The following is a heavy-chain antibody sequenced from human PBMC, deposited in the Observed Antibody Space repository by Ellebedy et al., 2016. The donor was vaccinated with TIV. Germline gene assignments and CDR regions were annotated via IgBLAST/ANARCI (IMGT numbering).Heavy chain of an antibody. D-gene: IGHD2-21*01. J-gene: IGHJ6*02. Sequence: GGSLRLXCAASGFTFRNDWMHWVRQAPGKGLVWVSRINNDGTATTYADSVKGRFTISRDNTKNTLYLQMNSLRAEDTAVYYCAKARGSSVIDYNYFGMDVWGQGTTVTVSS. V-gene: IGHV3-74*01. CDR1: GFTFRNDW. CDR3: AKARGSSVIDYNYFGMDV. CDR2: INNDGTAT.